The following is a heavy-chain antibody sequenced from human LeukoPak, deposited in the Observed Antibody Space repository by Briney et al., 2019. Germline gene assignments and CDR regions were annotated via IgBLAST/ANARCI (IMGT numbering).Heavy chain of an antibody. Sequence: PSETLSLTCTVSGGSISSYYWSWVRQPPGKGLEWIGYIYYSGSTNYNPSLKSRVTISVDTSKNQFSLKLSSVTAADTAVYYCARERPGKPFDYWGQGTLVTVSS. CDR3: ARERPGKPFDY. CDR2: IYYSGST. V-gene: IGHV4-59*01. CDR1: GGSISSYY. D-gene: IGHD3-10*01. J-gene: IGHJ4*02.